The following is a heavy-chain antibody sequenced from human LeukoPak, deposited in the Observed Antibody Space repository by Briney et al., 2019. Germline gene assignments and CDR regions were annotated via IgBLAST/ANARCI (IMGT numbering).Heavy chain of an antibody. CDR1: VGSIRSNSHY. V-gene: IGHV4-39*01. CDR3: ARQPPHISMVYYYYGMDV. J-gene: IGHJ6*02. Sequence: SETLSLTCTVSVGSIRSNSHYWVWIRQTPGKGLEWIGSISYSGSTYSNPSLKSRVTMSVDTSKNQFFLKLSSVTAADTAVYFCARQPPHISMVYYYYGMDVWGQGTTVIVSS. CDR2: ISYSGST. D-gene: IGHD3-10*01.